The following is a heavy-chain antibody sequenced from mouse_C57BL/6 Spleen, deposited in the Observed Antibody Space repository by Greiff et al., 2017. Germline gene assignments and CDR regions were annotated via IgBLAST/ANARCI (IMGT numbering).Heavy chain of an antibody. V-gene: IGHV3-8*01. J-gene: IGHJ1*03. CDR3: ASNYGSSYVGYFDV. D-gene: IGHD1-1*01. CDR2: ISYSGST. Sequence: EVMLVESGPGLAKPSQTLSFTCSVTGYSITSDYWNWIRKFPGNKLEYMGYISYSGSTYYNPSLKSRISITRDTSKNQYYLQLNSVTTADTATYYCASNYGSSYVGYFDVWGTGTTVTVSS. CDR1: GYSITSDY.